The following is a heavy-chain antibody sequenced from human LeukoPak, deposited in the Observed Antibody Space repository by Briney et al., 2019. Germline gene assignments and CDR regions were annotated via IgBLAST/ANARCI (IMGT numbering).Heavy chain of an antibody. Sequence: GGSLRLSCAASGFTFSTFGMQWARHAPGKGLEWVSSISRSSSFIYYPDSVKGRFTISRDNAKNSLYLQMNSLRAEDTAVYYCARALYDSSGYYSHFDYWGQGTLVTVSS. CDR3: ARALYDSSGYYSHFDY. CDR2: ISRSSSFI. D-gene: IGHD3-22*01. J-gene: IGHJ4*02. V-gene: IGHV3-21*01. CDR1: GFTFSTFG.